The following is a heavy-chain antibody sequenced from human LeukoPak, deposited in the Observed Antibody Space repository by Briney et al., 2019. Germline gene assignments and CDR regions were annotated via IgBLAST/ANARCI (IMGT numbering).Heavy chain of an antibody. CDR3: ARDMVSYSSGWIGLGGAFDI. Sequence: SVKVSCKASGGTFSSYAISWVRQAPGQGLEWMGGIIPIFGTANYAQKFQGRVTITADESTSTAYMELSSQRSEDTAVYYCARDMVSYSSGWIGLGGAFDIWGQGTMVTVSS. J-gene: IGHJ3*02. CDR1: GGTFSSYA. D-gene: IGHD6-19*01. V-gene: IGHV1-69*13. CDR2: IIPIFGTA.